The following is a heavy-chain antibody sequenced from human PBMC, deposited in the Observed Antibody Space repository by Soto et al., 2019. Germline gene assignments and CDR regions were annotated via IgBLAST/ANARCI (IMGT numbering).Heavy chain of an antibody. J-gene: IGHJ6*02. CDR2: ISYDGSNK. V-gene: IGHV3-30*18. D-gene: IGHD3-10*01. Sequence: GGSLRLSCAASGFTFNDYDMHWVRQAPGKGLEWVALISYDGSNKNYADSVKGRFTISRDNSKNTLYLQMNSLRVEDTAVYYCAKDEVRTPSLYAMDVWGQGTTVTVSS. CDR1: GFTFNDYD. CDR3: AKDEVRTPSLYAMDV.